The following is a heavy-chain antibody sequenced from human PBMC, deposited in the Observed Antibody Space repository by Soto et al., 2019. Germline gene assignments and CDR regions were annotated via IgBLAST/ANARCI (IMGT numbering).Heavy chain of an antibody. V-gene: IGHV1-46*01. CDR1: MDPFPIYY. J-gene: IGHJ5*02. D-gene: IGHD1-26*01. Sequence: SVKFSCKAPMDPFPIYYINCVRQAPGQVLECMGVINPHGGSTAYAQKFKGRVTLTRDTSASTVYMEVSSLTSEDTAMYYCARSSGGNFGIIIEGTNWFAPWGQGTLVTVSS. CDR2: INPHGGST. CDR3: ARSSGGNFGIIIEGTNWFAP.